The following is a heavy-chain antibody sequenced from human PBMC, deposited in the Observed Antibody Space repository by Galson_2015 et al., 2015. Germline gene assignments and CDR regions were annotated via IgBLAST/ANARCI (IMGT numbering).Heavy chain of an antibody. CDR2: IYTSGST. CDR3: ARDYDY. V-gene: IGHV4-61*02. J-gene: IGHJ4*02. Sequence: TLSLTCPVSGGSISSGSYYWSWIRQPAGKGLEWIGRIYTSGSTNYNPSLKGRVTISLETSKNKFSLKLTSATSADTAMYYCARDYDYWGQGTLVTVSS. CDR1: GGSISSGSYY.